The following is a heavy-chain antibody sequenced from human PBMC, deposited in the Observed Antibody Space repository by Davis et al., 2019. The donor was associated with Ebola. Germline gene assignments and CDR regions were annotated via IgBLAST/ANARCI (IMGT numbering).Heavy chain of an antibody. D-gene: IGHD1-1*01. V-gene: IGHV4-39*01. J-gene: IGHJ5*02. CDR3: ARGPSYMGFDP. Sequence: SETLSLTCTVSGGSISSGGYYWSWIRQPPGKGLEWIGEINHSGSTNYNPSLKSRVTISVDTSKNQFSLKLSSVTAADTAVYYCARGPSYMGFDPWGQGTLVTVSS. CDR1: GGSISSGGYY. CDR2: INHSGST.